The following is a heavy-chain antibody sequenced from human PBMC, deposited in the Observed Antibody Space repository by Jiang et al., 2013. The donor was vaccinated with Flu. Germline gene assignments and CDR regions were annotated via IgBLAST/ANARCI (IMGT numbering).Heavy chain of an antibody. CDR3: AHSRRYYFDSSGYSYHDH. D-gene: IGHD3-22*01. V-gene: IGHV2-5*01. J-gene: IGHJ4*02. CDR2: DK. Sequence: DKRYSPSLKGRLTITKDTSKNQVVLSMTNMDPVDTATYYCAHSRRYYFDSSGYSYHDHWGQGTLVTVSS.